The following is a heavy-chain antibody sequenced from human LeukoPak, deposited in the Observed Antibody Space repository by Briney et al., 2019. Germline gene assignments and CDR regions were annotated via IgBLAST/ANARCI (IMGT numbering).Heavy chain of an antibody. CDR1: GGSISSSSHY. CDR3: ARRYYYDSSGTYYFDY. V-gene: IGHV4-61*05. CDR2: IYYSGST. D-gene: IGHD3-22*01. J-gene: IGHJ4*02. Sequence: SETLSLTCTVSGGSISSSSHYWGWIRQPPGKGLEWIGYIYYSGSTNYNPSLKSRVTISVDTSKNQFSLKLSSVTAADTAVYYCARRYYYDSSGTYYFDYWGQGTLVTVSS.